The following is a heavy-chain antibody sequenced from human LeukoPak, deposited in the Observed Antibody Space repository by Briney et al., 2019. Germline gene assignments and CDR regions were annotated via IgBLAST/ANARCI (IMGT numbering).Heavy chain of an antibody. J-gene: IGHJ5*02. D-gene: IGHD6-13*01. CDR1: GFTFNIYA. CDR2: ISGSGSNT. Sequence: GSLRLSCVASGFTFNIYAMIWVRQAPGKGLEWVSGISGSGSNTYNADYVKGRFTISRDNSKNTVYLQMNSLRAEDTAIYYCARDYSSSWSSWFDPWGQGTLVTVSS. CDR3: ARDYSSSWSSWFDP. V-gene: IGHV3-23*01.